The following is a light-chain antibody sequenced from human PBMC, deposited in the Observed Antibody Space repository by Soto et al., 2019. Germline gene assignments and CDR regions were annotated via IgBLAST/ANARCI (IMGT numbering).Light chain of an antibody. CDR2: EVS. Sequence: QSALTQPASVSGSPGQSITISCTGTNNDVGGYNYVSWYQQHPGKAPKLMIYEVSNRPSGVSNRFSGSKSGNTASLTISGLQAEDEADYYCSSYTTSSALDVVFGGGTKLTVL. V-gene: IGLV2-14*01. CDR1: NNDVGGYNY. J-gene: IGLJ2*01. CDR3: SSYTTSSALDVV.